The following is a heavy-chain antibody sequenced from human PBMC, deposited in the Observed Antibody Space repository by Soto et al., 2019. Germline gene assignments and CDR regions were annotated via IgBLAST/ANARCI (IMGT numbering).Heavy chain of an antibody. CDR3: AKDGHYDYIWGSYRPFDY. CDR1: GFTFSSYA. V-gene: IGHV3-23*01. D-gene: IGHD3-16*02. Sequence: GGSLRLSCAASGFTFSSYAMSWVRQAPGKGLEWVSAISGSGGSTYYADSVKGRFTISRDNSKNTFYLQMNSLRAEDTAVYYCAKDGHYDYIWGSYRPFDYWGQGTLVTVSS. J-gene: IGHJ4*02. CDR2: ISGSGGST.